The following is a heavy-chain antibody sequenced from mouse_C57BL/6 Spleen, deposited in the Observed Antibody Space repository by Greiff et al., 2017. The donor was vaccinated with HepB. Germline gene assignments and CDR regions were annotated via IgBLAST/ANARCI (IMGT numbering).Heavy chain of an antibody. CDR2: IYPRDGST. J-gene: IGHJ2*01. V-gene: IGHV1-85*01. CDR1: GYTFTSYD. CDR3: ARGGGLDY. Sequence: VMLVESGPELVKPGASVKLSCKASGYTFTSYDINWVKQRPGQGLEWIGWIYPRDGSTKYNEKFKGKATLTVDTSSSTAYMELHSLTSEDSAVYFCARGGGLDYWGQGTTLTVSS.